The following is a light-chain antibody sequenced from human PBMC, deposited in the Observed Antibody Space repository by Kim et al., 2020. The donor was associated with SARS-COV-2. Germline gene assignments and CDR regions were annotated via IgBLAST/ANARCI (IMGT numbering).Light chain of an antibody. J-gene: IGLJ2*01. CDR1: SLRNYY. CDR2: LKQ. CDR3: NSWDRSTNHLV. Sequence: SSELTQDPAVSVALGQTVRITCQGDSLRNYYANWYQQKPGQAPILVIYLKQNRPSGIPDRFSGSGSGNTASLTITGAQAEDEADYYCNSWDRSTNHLVFGGGTQLTVL. V-gene: IGLV3-19*01.